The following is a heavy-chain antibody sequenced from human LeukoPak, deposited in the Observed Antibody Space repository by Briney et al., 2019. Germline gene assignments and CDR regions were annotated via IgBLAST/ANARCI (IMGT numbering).Heavy chain of an antibody. Sequence: PSETLSLTCTVSGGSISSGDYYWSWIRQPPGKGLEWIGYIYYSGSTYYNPSLKSRVTISVDTSKNQFSLKLSSVTAADTAVYYCAREYYDSSGLPHNWFDPWGQGTLVTVSS. CDR2: IYYSGST. J-gene: IGHJ5*02. CDR1: GGSISSGDYY. D-gene: IGHD3-22*01. CDR3: AREYYDSSGLPHNWFDP. V-gene: IGHV4-30-4*01.